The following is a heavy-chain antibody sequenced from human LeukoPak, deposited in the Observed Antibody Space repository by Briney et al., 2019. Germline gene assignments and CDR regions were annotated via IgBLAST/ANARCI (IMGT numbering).Heavy chain of an antibody. CDR1: GGTFSSYA. V-gene: IGHV1-69*13. D-gene: IGHD2-2*01. CDR3: ARRCSSTSCYGSVDY. CDR2: IIPIFGTA. Sequence: SVKVSCKASGGTFSSYAISWVRQAPGQGLEWMGGIIPIFGTANYAQKFQGRVTITADESTSTAYMELRSLRSEDTAVYYCARRCSSTSCYGSVDYWGQGTLVTVSS. J-gene: IGHJ4*02.